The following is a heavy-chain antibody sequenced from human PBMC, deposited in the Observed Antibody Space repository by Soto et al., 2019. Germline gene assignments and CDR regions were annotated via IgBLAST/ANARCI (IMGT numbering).Heavy chain of an antibody. Sequence: QVQLVQSGAEVKQPGASVKVSCKASGYTFTSYGISWVRQAPGQGLEWMGWISAYNGNTNYAQKLQGRVTMTTDTATNTACMELRSLRSDDTAVYYCARGGDGTSSYYYYGMDVWGQGTTVTVSS. CDR2: ISAYNGNT. CDR1: GYTFTSYG. V-gene: IGHV1-18*01. CDR3: ARGGDGTSSYYYYGMDV. J-gene: IGHJ6*02. D-gene: IGHD3-10*01.